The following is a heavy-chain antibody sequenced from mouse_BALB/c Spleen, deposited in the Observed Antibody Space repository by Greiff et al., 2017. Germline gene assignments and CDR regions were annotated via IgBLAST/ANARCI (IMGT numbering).Heavy chain of an antibody. V-gene: IGHV5-9-4*01. J-gene: IGHJ3*01. CDR2: ISSGGSYT. D-gene: IGHD1-2*01. CDR1: GFTFSSYA. CDR3: ARGVTTAGPFAY. Sequence: EVMLVESGGGLVKPGGSLKLSCAASGFTFSSYAMSWVRQSPEKRLEWVAEISSGGSYTYYPDTVTGRFTISRDNAKNTLYLEMSSLRSEDTAMYYCARGVTTAGPFAYWGQGTLVTVSA.